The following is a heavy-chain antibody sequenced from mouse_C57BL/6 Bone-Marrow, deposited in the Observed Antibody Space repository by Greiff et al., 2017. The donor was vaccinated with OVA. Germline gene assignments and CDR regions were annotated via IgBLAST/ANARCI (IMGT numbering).Heavy chain of an antibody. V-gene: IGHV1-50*01. CDR1: GYTFTSYW. D-gene: IGHD2-1*01. CDR2: IDPSDSYT. CDR3: ARDYGNYGYFDV. Sequence: QVQLQQPGAELVKPGASVKLSCKASGYTFTSYWMQWVKQRPGQGLEWIGEIDPSDSYTNYKQKFKGKATLTVDTSSSTAYMQLSSLTSEDSAVYYCARDYGNYGYFDVWGTGTTVTVSS. J-gene: IGHJ1*03.